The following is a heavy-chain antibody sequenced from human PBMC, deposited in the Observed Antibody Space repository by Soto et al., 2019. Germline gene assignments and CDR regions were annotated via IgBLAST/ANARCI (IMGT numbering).Heavy chain of an antibody. CDR3: ARTPGYYYDSSGYWGYFDY. CDR2: IIPIFGTA. CDR1: GGTFSSYA. Sequence: SVKVSCKASGGTFSSYAISWVRQAPGQGLEWMGGIIPIFGTANYAQKFQGRVTITTDESTSTAYMELSSLRSEDTAVYYCARTPGYYYDSSGYWGYFDYWGQGTLVTVSS. V-gene: IGHV1-69*05. D-gene: IGHD3-22*01. J-gene: IGHJ4*02.